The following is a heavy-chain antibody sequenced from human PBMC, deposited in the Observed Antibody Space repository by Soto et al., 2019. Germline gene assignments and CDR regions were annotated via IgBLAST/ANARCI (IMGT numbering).Heavy chain of an antibody. D-gene: IGHD2-21*02. CDR3: ARDVRGAYCGGDCAWD. J-gene: IGHJ4*02. V-gene: IGHV1-18*04. CDR1: GYTFTSYG. Sequence: QVQLVQSGAEVKKPGASVKVSCKASGYTFTSYGISWVRQAPGQGLEWMGWISAYNGNTNYAQKLQGRVTMTTDTSTNTAYMELRSLRSDDTAVYYCARDVRGAYCGGDCAWDWGQGTLVTVSS. CDR2: ISAYNGNT.